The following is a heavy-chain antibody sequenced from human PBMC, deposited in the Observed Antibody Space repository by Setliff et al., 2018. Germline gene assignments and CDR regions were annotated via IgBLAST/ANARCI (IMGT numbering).Heavy chain of an antibody. Sequence: ASVKVSCKASGYIFTGYYMHWVRQAPGQGLEWMGRISPHTGGTNSAQKFQGRVTMTRDTSVSTVYMELNSLRAEDTAVYYCATSYSGSYYVNYWGQGTLVTVSS. D-gene: IGHD1-26*01. CDR2: ISPHTGGT. V-gene: IGHV1-2*06. J-gene: IGHJ4*02. CDR3: ATSYSGSYYVNY. CDR1: GYIFTGYY.